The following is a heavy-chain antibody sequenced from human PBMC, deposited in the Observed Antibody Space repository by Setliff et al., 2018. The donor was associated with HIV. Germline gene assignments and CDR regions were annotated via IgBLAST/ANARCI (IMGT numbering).Heavy chain of an antibody. Sequence: GGSLRLSCAASGFTFSGYSMTWVRQAPGKGLVWVSRVNTDGSSKTYADSVKDRFTISRDNAKNTLYLQMHDLRAEDTGVYYCHSGYDSEEQSYFDYWGQGTLVTVSS. CDR2: VNTDGSSK. J-gene: IGHJ4*02. CDR3: HSGYDSEEQSYFDY. CDR1: GFTFSGYS. D-gene: IGHD5-12*01. V-gene: IGHV3-74*01.